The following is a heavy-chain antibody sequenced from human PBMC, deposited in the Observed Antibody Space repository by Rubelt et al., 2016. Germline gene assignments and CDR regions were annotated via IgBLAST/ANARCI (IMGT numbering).Heavy chain of an antibody. CDR1: GGHLNGYY. Sequence: RWGTGLLKPSETLSLTCAVYGGHLNGYYWKWISQSPGKGVEWLVSLYYSGRNFSHSYLKSRDTVTVDTYKNLFSLKLSSVTAADTAVYYCAAQRGKNSGYYALNFDYWGQGALVTVSS. CDR3: AAQRGKNSGYYALNFDY. D-gene: IGHD3-22*01. J-gene: IGHJ4*02. V-gene: IGHV4-34*01. CDR2: LYYSGRN.